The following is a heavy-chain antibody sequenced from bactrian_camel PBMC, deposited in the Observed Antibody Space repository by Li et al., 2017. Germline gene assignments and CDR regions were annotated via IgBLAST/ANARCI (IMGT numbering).Heavy chain of an antibody. CDR3: AARAGGCGMKFAVGPYDY. D-gene: IGHD5*01. J-gene: IGHJ4*01. CDR1: RYTFSAYC. CDR2: IDSDGST. Sequence: HVQLVESGGGSMQAGGSLTLSCDASRYTFSAYCMGWSRQDPGKEREGVAAIDSDGSTSYADSVKGRFTISRDNAKNELYLEMTSLKPDDTAIYYCAARAGGCGMKFAVGPYDYWGQGTQVTVS. V-gene: IGHV3S9*01.